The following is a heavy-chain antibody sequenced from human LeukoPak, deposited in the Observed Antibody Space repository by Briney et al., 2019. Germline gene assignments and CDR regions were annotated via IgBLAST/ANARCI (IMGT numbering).Heavy chain of an antibody. J-gene: IGHJ4*02. D-gene: IGHD2/OR15-2a*01. CDR2: ISYDGSNK. CDR3: VSFYETY. CDR1: GFTFSTYG. Sequence: GGSLRLSCAASGFTFSTYGMHWVRQAPGKGLEWVSVISYDGSNKYYADSVKGRFTISKDNAKNTVYLQMNSLRAEDTAVYYCVSFYETYWGRGTLVTVSS. V-gene: IGHV3-30*03.